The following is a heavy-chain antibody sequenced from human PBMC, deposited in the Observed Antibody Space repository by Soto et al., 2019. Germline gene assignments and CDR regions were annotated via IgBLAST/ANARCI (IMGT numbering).Heavy chain of an antibody. CDR3: ASSPGSLAGDY. J-gene: IGHJ4*02. V-gene: IGHV4-4*02. D-gene: IGHD2-15*01. CDR1: SDFISTSTW. CDR2: IYHSGST. Sequence: SETLSLTCTVSSDFISTSTWWSWVRQPPGRGLEWIGEIYHSGSTNYNPSLKSRVTISVDKTKNQFSLNLTSVTAADTAVYYCASSPGSLAGDYWRQGTLVTVSS.